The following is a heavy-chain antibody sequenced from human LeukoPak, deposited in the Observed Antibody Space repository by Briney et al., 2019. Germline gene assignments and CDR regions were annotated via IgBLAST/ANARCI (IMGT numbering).Heavy chain of an antibody. CDR3: ASAIAEDFYYYYMDV. J-gene: IGHJ6*03. V-gene: IGHV4-59*01. CDR2: IYYSGST. CDR1: GGSISSSY. Sequence: SETLSLTCTVSGGSISSSYWTWIRQPPGKGLEWIGYIYYSGSTSYNPSLKSRVTISVDTSKNQFSLNLSPVTAADTAVYYCASAIAEDFYYYYMDVWGKGTTVTVSS. D-gene: IGHD1-14*01.